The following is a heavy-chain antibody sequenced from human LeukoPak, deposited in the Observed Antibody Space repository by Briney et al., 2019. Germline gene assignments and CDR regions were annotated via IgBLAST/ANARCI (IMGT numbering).Heavy chain of an antibody. J-gene: IGHJ6*02. CDR1: GASIPSSYY. V-gene: IGHV4-59*01. CDR3: ARIVSGYYYGMDV. Sequence: SETLSLTCTVSGASIPSSYYWSWIRQPPGKGLEWIGYIYYSGSTNYNPSLKGRVTISVDTSKNQFSLKLSSVTAADTAVYYCARIVSGYYYGMDVWGQGTTVTVSS. D-gene: IGHD1-26*01. CDR2: IYYSGST.